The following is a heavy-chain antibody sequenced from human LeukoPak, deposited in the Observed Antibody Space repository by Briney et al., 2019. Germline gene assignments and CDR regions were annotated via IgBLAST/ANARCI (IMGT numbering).Heavy chain of an antibody. CDR1: GYTFTGYY. V-gene: IGHV1-2*02. J-gene: IGHJ3*02. D-gene: IGHD3-10*01. Sequence: GASVKVSCKASGYTFTGYYIHWVRQAPGQGLEWMGWINPNSGGTNYAQNFQGRVTMTRDTSISTAYMELSRLRSDDTAVYYCARDRDPSSPYDALDIWGQGTMVTVSS. CDR2: INPNSGGT. CDR3: ARDRDPSSPYDALDI.